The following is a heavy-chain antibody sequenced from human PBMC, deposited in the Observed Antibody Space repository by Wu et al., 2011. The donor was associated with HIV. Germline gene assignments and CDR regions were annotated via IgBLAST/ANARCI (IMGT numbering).Heavy chain of an antibody. V-gene: IGHV1-69*14. CDR2: ITPVFETT. Sequence: QVQLLQSGTEVKRPGSSVKVSCQASRDTFNRYLISWVRQGPGQGLEWMGGITPVFETTNYAQKFQGRVTITVDKSTSTAYMELSSLRSEDTAVYYCATRKHGYGLYYFDYWGQGTLVTVSS. CDR3: ATRKHGYGLYYFDY. D-gene: IGHD5-12*01. CDR1: RDTFNRYL. J-gene: IGHJ4*02.